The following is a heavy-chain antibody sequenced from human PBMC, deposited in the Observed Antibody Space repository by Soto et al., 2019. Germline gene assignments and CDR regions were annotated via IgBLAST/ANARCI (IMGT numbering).Heavy chain of an antibody. CDR3: ARVPLYSSSWYPLVRDYYGMDV. D-gene: IGHD6-13*01. CDR2: INSDGSST. Sequence: GGSLRLSCAASGFTFSSYWMHWVRQAPGKGLVWVSRINSDGSSTSYADSVKGRFTISRDNAKNTLYLQMNSLRAEDTAVYYCARVPLYSSSWYPLVRDYYGMDVWGQGTTVTVSS. J-gene: IGHJ6*02. V-gene: IGHV3-74*01. CDR1: GFTFSSYW.